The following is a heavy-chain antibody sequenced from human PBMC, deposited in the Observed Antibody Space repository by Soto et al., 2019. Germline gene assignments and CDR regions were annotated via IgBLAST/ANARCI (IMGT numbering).Heavy chain of an antibody. CDR1: GFSFTRHA. Sequence: GGSLRLSCAASGFSFTRHAMTWVRQAPGRGPEWVSAISDTGGSTWHADSVKGRFTISRDNSKNTLFLQMNSLRDEDTAVYYCAKGSASSRPYYFDFWGRGTLVTVSS. CDR3: AKGSASSRPYYFDF. CDR2: ISDTGGST. J-gene: IGHJ4*02. D-gene: IGHD6-6*01. V-gene: IGHV3-23*01.